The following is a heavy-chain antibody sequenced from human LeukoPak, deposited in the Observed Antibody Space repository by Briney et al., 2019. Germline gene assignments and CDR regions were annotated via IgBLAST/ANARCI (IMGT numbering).Heavy chain of an antibody. J-gene: IGHJ4*02. D-gene: IGHD6-19*01. Sequence: GGSLRLSCAASGFTFSNAWMSWVRQAPGKGLEWVGRIKSKTDGGTTDYAAPVKGRFTIPRDDSKNTLYLQMNSLKTEDTAVYYCTTAFSGWYDWDYWGQGTLVTVSS. CDR2: IKSKTDGGTT. V-gene: IGHV3-15*01. CDR1: GFTFSNAW. CDR3: TTAFSGWYDWDY.